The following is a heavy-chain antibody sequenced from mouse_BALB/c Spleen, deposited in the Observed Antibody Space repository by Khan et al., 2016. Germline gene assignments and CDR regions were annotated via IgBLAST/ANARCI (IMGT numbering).Heavy chain of an antibody. Sequence: VQLQQSGAELVKPGASVKLSCTASGFNIKDTYMHWVNQRPEQGLEWIGRIDPANGNTKYDPKFQGKATITADTSSNTAYLQLSSLTSEDTADYYCASVYGPWCAYGGQGTLITVSA. CDR2: IDPANGNT. CDR1: GFNIKDTY. V-gene: IGHV14-3*02. CDR3: ASVYGPWCAY. J-gene: IGHJ3*01. D-gene: IGHD1-2*01.